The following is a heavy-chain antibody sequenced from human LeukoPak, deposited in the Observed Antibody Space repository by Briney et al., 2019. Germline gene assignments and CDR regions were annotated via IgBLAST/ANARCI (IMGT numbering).Heavy chain of an antibody. CDR3: ARVLQTDLLRWGVYYYYMDV. CDR2: ISSSGSTI. J-gene: IGHJ6*03. V-gene: IGHV3-11*04. Sequence: GGSLRLSCAASGFTFSDYYMSWIRQAPGKGLEWVSYISSSGSTIYYADSVKGRFTISRDNAKNSLYLQMNSLRAEDTAVYYCARVLQTDLLRWGVYYYYMDVWGKGTTVTVSS. CDR1: GFTFSDYY. D-gene: IGHD3-16*01.